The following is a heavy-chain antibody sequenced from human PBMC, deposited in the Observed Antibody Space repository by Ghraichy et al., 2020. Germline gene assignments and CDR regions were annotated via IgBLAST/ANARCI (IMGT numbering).Heavy chain of an antibody. D-gene: IGHD2-2*01. Sequence: GGSLRLSCAASGFTFTNAWMSWVRQAPGKGLEWVGRIKSKTAGGTTDYAAPVKGRFTFSRDDSKNTLYLQMNSLKTEDTAVYYCATTYCSGTSCGSWYFDLWGRGTLVTVSS. V-gene: IGHV3-15*01. CDR3: ATTYCSGTSCGSWYFDL. J-gene: IGHJ2*01. CDR2: IKSKTAGGTT. CDR1: GFTFTNAW.